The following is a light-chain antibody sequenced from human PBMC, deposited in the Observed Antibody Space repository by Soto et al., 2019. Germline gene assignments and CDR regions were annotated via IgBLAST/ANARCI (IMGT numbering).Light chain of an antibody. V-gene: IGKV4-1*01. CDR2: WAS. J-gene: IGKJ2*01. CDR3: QQYESTPPT. CDR1: QSVLYSSNNKNY. Sequence: DIVMTQSPDSLAVSLGERATINCKSSQSVLYSSNNKNYLAWYQQRPGQPPKLLIYWASTRESGVPDRFSGSGYGTDFTLTITSLQAEDVAVYYCQQYESTPPTFCQGTKLDIK.